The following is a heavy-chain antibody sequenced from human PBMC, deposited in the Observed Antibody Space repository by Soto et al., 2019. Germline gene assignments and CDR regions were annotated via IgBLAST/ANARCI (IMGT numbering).Heavy chain of an antibody. CDR3: AKGGVGDYGYYYYGMDV. D-gene: IGHD4-17*01. Sequence: EVQLLESGGGLVQPGGSLRLSCAASGFTFSSYAMSWVRQAPGKGLEWVSAISGSGGSTYYADSVKGRFTISRDNSKNTLYRQMNSLRAEDTAVYYCAKGGVGDYGYYYYGMDVWGQGTTVTVSS. CDR2: ISGSGGST. J-gene: IGHJ6*02. CDR1: GFTFSSYA. V-gene: IGHV3-23*01.